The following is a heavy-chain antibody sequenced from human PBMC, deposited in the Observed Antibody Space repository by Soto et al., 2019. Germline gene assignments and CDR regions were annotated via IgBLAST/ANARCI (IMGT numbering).Heavy chain of an antibody. J-gene: IGHJ6*03. Sequence: EVQLVESGGGLVQPGGSLRLSCAASGFTVSSNYMSWVRQAPGKGLEWVSVIYSGGSTYYADSVKGRFTISRDNSKNTLYLQMNSLRAEDTAVYYCARDYPPGLVTTSPTAHSYYMDVWGKGTTVTVSS. CDR3: ARDYPPGLVTTSPTAHSYYMDV. CDR1: GFTVSSNY. D-gene: IGHD4-17*01. V-gene: IGHV3-66*01. CDR2: IYSGGST.